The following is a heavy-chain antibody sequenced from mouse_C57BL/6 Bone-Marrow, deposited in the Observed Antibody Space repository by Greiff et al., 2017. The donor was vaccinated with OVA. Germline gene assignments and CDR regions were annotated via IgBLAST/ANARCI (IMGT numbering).Heavy chain of an antibody. V-gene: IGHV1-61*01. CDR3: ARGRLRFDY. Sequence: QVQLQQPGAELVRPGSSVKLSCKASGYTLTSYWMDWVKQRPGQGLEWIGNIYPSDSETHYNQKFKDKATLTVDKSSSTAYMQLSSLTSEDSAVYYCARGRLRFDYWGQGTTLTVSS. D-gene: IGHD2-4*01. J-gene: IGHJ2*01. CDR1: GYTLTSYW. CDR2: IYPSDSET.